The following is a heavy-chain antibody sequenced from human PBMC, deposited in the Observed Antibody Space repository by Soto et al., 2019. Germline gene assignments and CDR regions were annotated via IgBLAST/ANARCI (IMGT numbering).Heavy chain of an antibody. CDR3: AKVPVGATGRFDY. Sequence: XLRLSCGWYGLTFSNHSMSWVLQASRKGLAWVSAISGSGGSTYYADSVKGRFTISRDNSKNTLYLQMNSLRAEDTALYYCAKVPVGATGRFDYWGQGTLVTVSS. V-gene: IGHV3-23*01. CDR2: ISGSGGST. J-gene: IGHJ4*02. CDR1: GLTFSNHS. D-gene: IGHD1-26*01.